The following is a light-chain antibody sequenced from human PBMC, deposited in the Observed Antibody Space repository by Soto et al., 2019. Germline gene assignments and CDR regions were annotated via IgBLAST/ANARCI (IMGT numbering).Light chain of an antibody. CDR3: QQRSNWPLT. J-gene: IGKJ5*01. CDR2: DAS. CDR1: QSVSSY. Sequence: EIVLTQSPATLSLSPGAKATLSCWASQSVSSYLAWYQQKPGQAPRLLIYDASDRVTGVPDRFSGSGSETDFTLTISSLEPEDFAVYYCQQRSNWPLTFGQGTRLEI. V-gene: IGKV3-11*01.